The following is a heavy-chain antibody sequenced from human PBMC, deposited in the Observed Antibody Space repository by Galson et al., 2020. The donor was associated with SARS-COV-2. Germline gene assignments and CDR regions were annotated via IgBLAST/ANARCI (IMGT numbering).Heavy chain of an antibody. Sequence: TGGSLRLSCAASGFSVSSHYMTWVRQAPGKGLEWVSVISNGGSTYYADSVKGRFTVSTHDSKNTLYLEMNSLRVEDTAVYYCARGNYYDSSGDYWGQGTLVTVSS. CDR2: ISNGGST. D-gene: IGHD3-22*01. CDR1: GFSVSSHY. J-gene: IGHJ4*02. CDR3: ARGNYYDSSGDY. V-gene: IGHV3-53*04.